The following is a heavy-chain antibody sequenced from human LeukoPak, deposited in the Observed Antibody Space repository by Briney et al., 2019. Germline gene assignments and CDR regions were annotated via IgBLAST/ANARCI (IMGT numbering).Heavy chain of an antibody. CDR3: ARSGSEDSGSYPNYYMDV. V-gene: IGHV4-4*09. CDR1: GGSISSYY. J-gene: IGHJ6*03. CDR2: IYTSGST. D-gene: IGHD1-26*01. Sequence: SETLSLTCTGSGGSISSYYWSWIRQPPGKGLEWIGYIYTSGSTNYNPSLKSRVTISVDTSKNQFSLKLSPVTAAATAVYYCARSGSEDSGSYPNYYMDVWGKGTTVTVSS.